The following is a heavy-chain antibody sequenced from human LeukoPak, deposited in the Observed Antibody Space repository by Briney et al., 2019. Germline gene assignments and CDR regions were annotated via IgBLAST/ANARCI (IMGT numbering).Heavy chain of an antibody. CDR2: GFYSGSA. Sequence: SETLSLTCTVPGGSISSSGYYWAWIRQPPGKGLEWVGSGFYSGSAYYNPSLKSRLTISVDTSKNQFSLDLRSVTAADTAVYYCARLRGAMTPVTSDFDYWGQGILVTVSS. D-gene: IGHD4-17*01. V-gene: IGHV4-39*01. CDR1: GGSISSSGYY. CDR3: ARLRGAMTPVTSDFDY. J-gene: IGHJ4*02.